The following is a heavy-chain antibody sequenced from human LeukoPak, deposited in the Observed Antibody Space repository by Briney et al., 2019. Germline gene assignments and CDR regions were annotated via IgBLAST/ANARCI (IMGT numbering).Heavy chain of an antibody. CDR1: GGSFSGYY. Sequence: PSETLSLTCAVYGGSFSGYYWSWIRQPPGKGLEWIGEINHSGSTNYNPSLKSRVTISVDTSKNQCSLKLSSVTAANTAVYYCARGQPTIYWGQGTLVTVSS. J-gene: IGHJ4*02. V-gene: IGHV4-34*01. CDR3: ARGQPTIY. CDR2: INHSGST.